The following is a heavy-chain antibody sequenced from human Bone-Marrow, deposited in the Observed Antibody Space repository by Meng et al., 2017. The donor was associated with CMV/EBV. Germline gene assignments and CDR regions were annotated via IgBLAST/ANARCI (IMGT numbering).Heavy chain of an antibody. D-gene: IGHD2-15*01. Sequence: LSLTCAASGFTFSSYWMSWVRQAPGRGLEWVANIKQDGSEKHYVDSLKGRFTISRDNAMNSLYLQMNSLRAEDTATYYCARDSSTWRNYYYYGMDVWGQGTTVTVSS. V-gene: IGHV3-7*01. J-gene: IGHJ6*02. CDR1: GFTFSSYW. CDR3: ARDSSTWRNYYYYGMDV. CDR2: IKQDGSEK.